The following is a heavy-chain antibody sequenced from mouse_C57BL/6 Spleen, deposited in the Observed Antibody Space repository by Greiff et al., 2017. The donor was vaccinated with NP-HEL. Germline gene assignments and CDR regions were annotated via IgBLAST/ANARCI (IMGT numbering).Heavy chain of an antibody. D-gene: IGHD2-1*01. CDR3: ARYGNYAYDGYYFDY. Sequence: ESGPGLVKPSQSLSLTCSVTGYSITSGYYWNWIRQFPGNKLEWMGYISYDGSNNYNPSLKNRISITRDTSKNQFFLKLNSVTTEDTATYYCARYGNYAYDGYYFDYWGQGTSLTVSS. CDR2: ISYDGSN. V-gene: IGHV3-6*01. CDR1: GYSITSGYY. J-gene: IGHJ2*02.